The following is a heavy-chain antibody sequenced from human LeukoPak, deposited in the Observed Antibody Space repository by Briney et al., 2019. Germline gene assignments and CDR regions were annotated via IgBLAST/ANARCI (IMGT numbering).Heavy chain of an antibody. Sequence: PGGSLRLSCAASGFTFSSYSMNWVRQAPGKGLEWVSSISSSSSYIYYADSVKGRFTISRDNAKNSLYLQMNSLRAEDTAVYYCARDGFDYGDSGVYYYYYMDVWGKGTTVTISS. CDR3: ARDGFDYGDSGVYYYYYMDV. D-gene: IGHD4-17*01. CDR1: GFTFSSYS. CDR2: ISSSSSYI. J-gene: IGHJ6*03. V-gene: IGHV3-21*01.